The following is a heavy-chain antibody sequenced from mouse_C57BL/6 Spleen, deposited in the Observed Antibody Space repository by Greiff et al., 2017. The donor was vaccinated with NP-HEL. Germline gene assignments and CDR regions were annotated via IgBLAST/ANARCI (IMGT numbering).Heavy chain of an antibody. CDR2: IDPNGGGT. CDR1: GYTFTSYW. J-gene: IGHJ4*01. CDR3: ARADYGRGDYAMEY. Sequence: VQLQQPGAELVKPGASVKLSCKASGYTFTSYWMHWVKQRPGRGLEWIGRIDPNGGGTKYNAKFKGKATLTVDKPSSTAYMQLSSLTSEDSAVYDGARADYGRGDYAMEYWGQGTSVTVSA. D-gene: IGHD1-1*01. V-gene: IGHV1-72*01.